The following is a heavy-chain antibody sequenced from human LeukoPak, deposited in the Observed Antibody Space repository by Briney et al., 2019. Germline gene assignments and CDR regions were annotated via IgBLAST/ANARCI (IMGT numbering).Heavy chain of an antibody. CDR2: ISSNGGST. D-gene: IGHD5-18*01. CDR1: GFTLISYA. Sequence: GCTLRLSCAPSGFTLISYAMHLVRQPPGKILKQVSAISSNGGSTYYANSVKGRFTISRDNSKNTLYLQMGSLRAEDMAVYYCARDGGVEVYSYGHLDWGQGTLVTVSS. V-gene: IGHV3-64*01. CDR3: ARDGGVEVYSYGHLD. J-gene: IGHJ4*02.